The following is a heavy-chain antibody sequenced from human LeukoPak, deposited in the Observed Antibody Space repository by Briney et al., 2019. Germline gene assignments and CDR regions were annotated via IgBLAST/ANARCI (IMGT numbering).Heavy chain of an antibody. J-gene: IGHJ4*02. CDR1: GGSISSYY. CDR3: ARECGSYQWYFDY. D-gene: IGHD1-26*01. Sequence: SETLSLTCTVSGGSISSYYWSWIRQTPGKGLEWIGYIYYSGSTNYNPSLKSRVTISVDTSKNQFSLKLSSVTAADTAVYYCARECGSYQWYFDYWGQGTLVTVSS. V-gene: IGHV4-59*01. CDR2: IYYSGST.